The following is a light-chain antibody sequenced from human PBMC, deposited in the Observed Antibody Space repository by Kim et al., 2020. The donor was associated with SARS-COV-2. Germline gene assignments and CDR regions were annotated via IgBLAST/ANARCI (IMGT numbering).Light chain of an antibody. CDR3: QSADSSGTYQV. V-gene: IGLV3-25*03. J-gene: IGLJ3*02. CDR2: KDS. CDR1: ALPKQY. Sequence: SYELTQPPPVSVSPGQTARITCSGDALPKQYAYWYQQKPGQAPVLVIYKDSERPSGIPERFSGSSSGTTVTLTISGVQAEDEADYYCQSADSSGTYQVFGGGTQLTVL.